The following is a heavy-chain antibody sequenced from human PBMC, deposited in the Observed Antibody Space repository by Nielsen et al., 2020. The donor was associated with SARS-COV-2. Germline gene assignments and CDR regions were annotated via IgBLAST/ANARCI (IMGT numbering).Heavy chain of an antibody. CDR3: AIINYYDSSGYYHLGDY. CDR2: ISAYNGNT. J-gene: IGHJ4*02. Sequence: ASVKVSCKASGCTFTSYGISWVRQAPGQGLEWMGWISAYNGNTNYAQKLQGRVTMTTDTSTSTAYMELRSLRSDDTAVYYCAIINYYDSSGYYHLGDYWGQGTLVTVSS. D-gene: IGHD3-22*01. V-gene: IGHV1-18*04. CDR1: GCTFTSYG.